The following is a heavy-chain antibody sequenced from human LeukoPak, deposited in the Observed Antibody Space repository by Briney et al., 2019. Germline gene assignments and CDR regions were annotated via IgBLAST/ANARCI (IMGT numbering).Heavy chain of an antibody. CDR2: INQDGSGK. V-gene: IGHV3-7*01. J-gene: IGHJ4*02. Sequence: GGSLRLSCAASGFTFSSYWMSWVRQAPGRGLGWVACINQDGSGKYYVDSVKGRFTISRDNAKNSLYLQMNSLRAEDTAAYYCATTKPTYNDYFQIDYWSQGTLVTVSS. D-gene: IGHD4-17*01. CDR1: GFTFSSYW. CDR3: ATTKPTYNDYFQIDY.